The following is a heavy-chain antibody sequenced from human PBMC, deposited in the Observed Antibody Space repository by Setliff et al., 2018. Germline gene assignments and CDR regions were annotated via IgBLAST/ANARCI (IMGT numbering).Heavy chain of an antibody. J-gene: IGHJ3*02. Sequence: SGPTLVNPTETLTLTCTVSGFSLSNDRMGVNWIRQPPGKALEWLAHIFSNDKKSYSTSLRSRLTISKDTSKSQVVLTMTNMDPVDTATYYCARDHSGWYGGAFDIWGQGTMVTVSS. D-gene: IGHD6-19*01. CDR1: GFSLSNDRMG. CDR3: ARDHSGWYGGAFDI. CDR2: IFSNDKK. V-gene: IGHV2-26*01.